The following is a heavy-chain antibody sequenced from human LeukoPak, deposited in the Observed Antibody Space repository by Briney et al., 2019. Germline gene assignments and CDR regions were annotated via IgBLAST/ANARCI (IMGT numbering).Heavy chain of an antibody. CDR2: ISYDGSNK. V-gene: IGHV3-30-3*01. CDR1: GFTLSSYW. CDR3: TYDSSGYYYAEVVYFDY. J-gene: IGHJ4*02. D-gene: IGHD3-22*01. Sequence: PGGSLRLSCEVSGFTLSSYWMGWVRQAPGKGLEWVAVISYDGSNKYYADSVKGRFTISRDNSKNTLYLQMNSLRAGDTAVYYCTYDSSGYYYAEVVYFDYWGQGTLVTVSS.